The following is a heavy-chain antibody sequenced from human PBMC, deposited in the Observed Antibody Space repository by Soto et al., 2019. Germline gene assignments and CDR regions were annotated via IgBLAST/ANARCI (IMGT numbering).Heavy chain of an antibody. D-gene: IGHD3-10*01. V-gene: IGHV3-30*03. CDR3: ARGGTMALDY. CDR1: GFTFSSYG. CDR2: ISHDGSKT. J-gene: IGHJ4*02. Sequence: GGSLRLSCAASGFTFSSYGIHWVRQAPGKGLEWVAVISHDGSKTNYADSVKGRFTISRDNSKNTLYLQMNSLRAEDTAVYYCARGGTMALDYWGQGTLVTVSS.